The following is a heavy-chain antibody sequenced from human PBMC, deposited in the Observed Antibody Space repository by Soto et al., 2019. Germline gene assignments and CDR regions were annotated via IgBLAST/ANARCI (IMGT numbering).Heavy chain of an antibody. CDR2: IIPIFGTA. D-gene: IGHD3-10*01. Sequence: SVKASCKASGGTFSSYAISWVRQAPGQGLEWMGGIIPIFGTANYAQKFQGRVTITADESTSTAYMELSSLRSEDTAVYYCANGYYGSGSYYPIYYYYGMDVWGQGTTVTVSS. V-gene: IGHV1-69*13. J-gene: IGHJ6*02. CDR3: ANGYYGSGSYYPIYYYYGMDV. CDR1: GGTFSSYA.